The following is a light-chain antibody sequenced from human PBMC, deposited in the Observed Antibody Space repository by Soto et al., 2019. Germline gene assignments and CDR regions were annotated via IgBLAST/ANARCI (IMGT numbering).Light chain of an antibody. J-gene: IGLJ1*01. Sequence: QSVLTQPPSVSGAPGQRVTISCTGSSSNIGAGYDVHWYQQLPGTAPKLLIYHNSNRPSGVPDRFSGSKSGTSASLAITGFQAEDEADYYCQCSENSLSGTNVFGTGTKVTVL. CDR1: SSNIGAGYD. CDR3: QCSENSLSGTNV. CDR2: HNS. V-gene: IGLV1-40*01.